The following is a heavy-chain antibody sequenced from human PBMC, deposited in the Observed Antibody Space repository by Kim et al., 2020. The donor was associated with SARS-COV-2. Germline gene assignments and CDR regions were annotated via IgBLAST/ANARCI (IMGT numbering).Heavy chain of an antibody. CDR2: IYYSGST. Sequence: SETLSLTCTVSGGSISSYYWSWIRQPPGKGLEWIGYIYYSGSTNYNPSLKSRVTISVDTSKNQFSLKLSSVTAADTAVYYGARENPPYCSGGSCYYSYYGMDLWGPGTTLTVSS. D-gene: IGHD2-15*01. J-gene: IGHJ6*02. V-gene: IGHV4-59*13. CDR3: ARENPPYCSGGSCYYSYYGMDL. CDR1: GGSISSYY.